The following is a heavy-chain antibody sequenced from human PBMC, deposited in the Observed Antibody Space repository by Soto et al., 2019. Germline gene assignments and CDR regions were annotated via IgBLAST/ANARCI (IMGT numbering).Heavy chain of an antibody. V-gene: IGHV3-74*03. CDR3: SRDLGGPDY. CDR1: DLIFCPCW. J-gene: IGHJ4*02. D-gene: IGHD3-16*01. CDR2: LSCDFFVA. Sequence: GGSLRLSFAASDLIFCPCWLHWFRPVPGRGLDRVSRLSCDFFVAAFADSVRGRFFISRDLARNTLSLQMNSLRADDTYAYYCSRDLGGPDYWRRGPSVTVSS.